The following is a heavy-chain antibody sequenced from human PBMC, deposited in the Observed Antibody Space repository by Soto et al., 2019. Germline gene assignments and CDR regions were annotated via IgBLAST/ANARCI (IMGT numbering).Heavy chain of an antibody. CDR2: MSGNGGGT. CDR1: GFTFSSYA. CDR3: AKVATLITMVRGVYFDH. Sequence: EVQLLESGGGLVQPGGSLRLSCAASGFTFSSYAMTWVRQAPGKGLEWVSAMSGNGGGTYYADSVKGRFTISRDYSKNAVYLQMNSLSAEDKAVYYCAKVATLITMVRGVYFDHWGQGTLVTVSA. V-gene: IGHV3-23*01. J-gene: IGHJ4*02. D-gene: IGHD3-10*01.